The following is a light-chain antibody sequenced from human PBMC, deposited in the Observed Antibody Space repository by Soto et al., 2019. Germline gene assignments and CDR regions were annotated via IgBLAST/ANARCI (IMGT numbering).Light chain of an antibody. CDR1: SSNIGTNY. Sequence: QSVLTQPPSASGTPGQRVTISCSGGSSNIGTNYVYWYQQLPGTAPKLLIYRNNLRPSGVPYRFSASKSGTSASLDISGLRSEEEGDYYCGGWDDSLHGLLFGAGTKVTVL. CDR3: GGWDDSLHGLL. CDR2: RNN. V-gene: IGLV1-47*01. J-gene: IGLJ1*01.